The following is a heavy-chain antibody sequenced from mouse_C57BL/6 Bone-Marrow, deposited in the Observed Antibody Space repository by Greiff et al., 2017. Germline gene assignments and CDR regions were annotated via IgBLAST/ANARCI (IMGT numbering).Heavy chain of an antibody. D-gene: IGHD1-1*02. CDR2: IDPEIGDT. Sequence: VQLKQSGAELVRPGASVKLSCTASGFNIKDDYIHWVKQRPEQGLEWIGWIDPEIGDTEYASKFQGKATITSDTSSNTAYLQLSSLTSEDTAVYYCSSFAGNYFDFWGQGTPLTVAS. J-gene: IGHJ2*01. CDR3: SSFAGNYFDF. V-gene: IGHV14-4*01. CDR1: GFNIKDDY.